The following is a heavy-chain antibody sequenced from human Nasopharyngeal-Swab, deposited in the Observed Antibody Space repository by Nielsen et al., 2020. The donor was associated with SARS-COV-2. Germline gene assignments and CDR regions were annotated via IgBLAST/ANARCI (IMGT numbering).Heavy chain of an antibody. J-gene: IGHJ3*02. CDR3: AREKYYYDISGYYDAFDI. CDR2: ISAYNGNA. CDR1: GFTFSHYF. Sequence: ASVKVSCKASGFTFSHYFMHWVRQAPGQGLEWMGWISAYNGNANYAQKLQGRVTMTTDTSTSTAYMELRSLRSDDTAAYYCAREKYYYDISGYYDAFDIWGQGTMVTVSS. D-gene: IGHD3-22*01. V-gene: IGHV1-18*04.